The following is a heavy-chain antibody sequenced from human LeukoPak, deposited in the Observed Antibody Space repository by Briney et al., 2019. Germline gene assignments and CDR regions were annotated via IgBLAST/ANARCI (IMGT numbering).Heavy chain of an antibody. V-gene: IGHV3-7*01. D-gene: IGHD3-3*01. CDR3: GRGEGFLVDH. Sequence: GSLRLSCVASGFSFSSFWMHWVRQAPGKGLEWVANIKQGGSSKYYVDSVKSRFTISRDDAKNSLFLQMNSLRAEDTAVYYCGRGEGFLVDHWGQGTLVTVST. J-gene: IGHJ4*02. CDR2: IKQGGSSK. CDR1: GFSFSSFW.